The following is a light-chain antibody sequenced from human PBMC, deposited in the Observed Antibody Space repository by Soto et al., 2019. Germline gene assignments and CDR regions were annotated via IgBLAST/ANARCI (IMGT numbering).Light chain of an antibody. CDR1: QTISSW. J-gene: IGKJ1*01. CDR2: KAS. CDR3: QHYNSYSEA. Sequence: QITQPPSTLSGSVGAGVTTTGGASQTISSWLAWYKQKPGKAPKLLSYKASTLKSGVPSRFRGSGSGTEFTLTISSLKPDDFETYYCQHYNSYSEAFGQGTKVDIK. V-gene: IGKV1-5*03.